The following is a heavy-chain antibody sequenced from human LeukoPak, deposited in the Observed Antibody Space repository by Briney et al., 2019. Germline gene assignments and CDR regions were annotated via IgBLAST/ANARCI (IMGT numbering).Heavy chain of an antibody. V-gene: IGHV3-7*01. CDR2: INQDGSEK. J-gene: IGHJ4*02. CDR1: GFTFSSHW. Sequence: PGESLRLSCTASGFTFSSHWMSWVRQAPGKGLEWVANINQDGSEKYYVDSVKGRFTISRDNAKNSLYLQMNSLRAEDTAIYYCARDLVVDGSVFNYWGQGALVTVSS. CDR3: ARDLVVDGSVFNY. D-gene: IGHD2-15*01.